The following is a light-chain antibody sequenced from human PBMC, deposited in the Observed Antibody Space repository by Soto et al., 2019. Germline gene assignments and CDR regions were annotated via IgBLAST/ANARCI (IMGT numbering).Light chain of an antibody. V-gene: IGKV3-11*01. CDR2: DAS. CDR3: QQSSNWPIT. CDR1: QSVGSS. J-gene: IGKJ5*01. Sequence: EIVLTQSPATLSFSPGETATLSSSASQSVGSSLAWYQQKPGQAPRLLIYDASNRATGIPARFSGRGSGTDFTLSISSLEPEDFALYSCQQSSNWPITFGQGTRLETK.